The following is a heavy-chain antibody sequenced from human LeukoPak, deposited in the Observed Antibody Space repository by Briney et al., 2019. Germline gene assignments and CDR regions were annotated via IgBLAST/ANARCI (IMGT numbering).Heavy chain of an antibody. CDR1: GFTFTTYS. Sequence: GGSLRLSCEASGFTFTTYSMTWVRQAPGKGLEWDSIISSGSSAIFSADALKARFTISRDDAKNLLYLDMNSLRAEDTAVYYCARGHTAVTRHFDFWGQGTLVTVSS. D-gene: IGHD4-17*01. CDR2: ISSGSSAI. V-gene: IGHV3-21*01. CDR3: ARGHTAVTRHFDF. J-gene: IGHJ4*02.